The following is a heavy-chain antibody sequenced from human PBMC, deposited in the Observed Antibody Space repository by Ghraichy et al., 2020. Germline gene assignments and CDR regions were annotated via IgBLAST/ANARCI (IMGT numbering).Heavy chain of an antibody. CDR2: IYYSGST. CDR3: ARRPGGYTVTYPFDY. D-gene: IGHD4-11*01. Sequence: SETLSLTCTVSGGSISSSSYSWGWIRQPPGKGLEWIGSIYYSGSTYYNLSIKSTVTISVDTSKNQFSLKLSSVTAADTAVYYCARRPGGYTVTYPFDYWGQGTLVTVSS. V-gene: IGHV4-39*01. J-gene: IGHJ4*02. CDR1: GGSISSSSYS.